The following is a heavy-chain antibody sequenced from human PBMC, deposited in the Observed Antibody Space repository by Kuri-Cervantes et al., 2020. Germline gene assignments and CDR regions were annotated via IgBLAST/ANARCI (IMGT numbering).Heavy chain of an antibody. CDR1: GGSISSYY. CDR3: AGLQAARYYYYYYYMDV. CDR2: IYYSGST. J-gene: IGHJ6*03. D-gene: IGHD2-2*01. Sequence: SETLSPTCTVSGGSISSYYWSWIRQPPGKGLEWIGYIYYSGSTNYNPSLKSRVTISVDTSKNQFSLKLSSVTAADTAVYYCAGLQAARYYYYYYYMDVWGKGTTVTVSS. V-gene: IGHV4-59*01.